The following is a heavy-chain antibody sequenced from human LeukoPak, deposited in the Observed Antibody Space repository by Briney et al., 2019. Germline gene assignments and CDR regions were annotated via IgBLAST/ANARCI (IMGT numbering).Heavy chain of an antibody. V-gene: IGHV4-59*01. Sequence: SETLSLTCTVSGGSISSYYWSWIRQPPGKGLEWIGYIYYSGSTNYNPSLKSRVTISVDTSNNQFSLKLSSETAADTAVYYCARVQAYGGKGYFDYWGQGTLVTVSS. CDR3: ARVQAYGGKGYFDY. D-gene: IGHD4-23*01. CDR2: IYYSGST. CDR1: GGSISSYY. J-gene: IGHJ4*02.